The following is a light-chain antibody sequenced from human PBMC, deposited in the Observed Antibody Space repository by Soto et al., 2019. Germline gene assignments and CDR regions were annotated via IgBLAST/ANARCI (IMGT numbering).Light chain of an antibody. CDR3: HSSA. CDR2: DAS. CDR1: QTIINW. J-gene: IGKJ5*01. V-gene: IGKV1-5*01. Sequence: DIQMTQSPSTLSASVGDRVTITFRASQTIINWLAWYQQKPGRAPKLLIYDASTLESGVPSRFSGSGSETEFTLTISRLQPDDFATSFCHSSAFGHGTQLEI.